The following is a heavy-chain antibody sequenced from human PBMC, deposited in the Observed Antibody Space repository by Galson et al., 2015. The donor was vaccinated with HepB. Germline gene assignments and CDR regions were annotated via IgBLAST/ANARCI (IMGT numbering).Heavy chain of an antibody. CDR3: AKLNWFDP. CDR2: ISYDGGIK. V-gene: IGHV3-30*18. Sequence: SLRLSCAVSGFTSSTYGMHWVRQAPGKGLEWVAVISYDGGIKYYADSVKGRFTISRDNSKSTLYLQMNSLRAEDTAVYYCAKLNWFDPWGQGTLVTVSS. CDR1: GFTSSTYG. J-gene: IGHJ5*02.